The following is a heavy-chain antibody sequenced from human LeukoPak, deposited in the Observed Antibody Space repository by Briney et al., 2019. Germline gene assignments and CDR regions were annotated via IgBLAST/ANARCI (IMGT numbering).Heavy chain of an antibody. V-gene: IGHV4-30-4*01. CDR1: GGSISSGDYY. D-gene: IGHD4/OR15-4a*01. CDR3: ASTQGATEYYFDY. CDR2: IYYSGST. J-gene: IGHJ4*02. Sequence: SETLSLTCTVSGGSISSGDYYWSWIRQPPGKGLEWIGYIYYSGSTYYNPSLKSRVTISVDTSKNQFSLKLSSVTAADTAVYYCASTQGATEYYFDYWGQGTLVTVSS.